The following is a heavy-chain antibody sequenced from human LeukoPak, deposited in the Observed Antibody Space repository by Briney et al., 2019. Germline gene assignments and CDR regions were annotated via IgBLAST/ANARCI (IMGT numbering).Heavy chain of an antibody. Sequence: PGGSLRLSCAASGFTFSSYGMHWVRQAPGKGLEWVAVISYDGSNKYYADSVKGRFTISRDNSKNTLYLQMNSLRAEDTAVYYCARDRNYYDSSSLDVWGQGTTVTVSS. V-gene: IGHV3-30*03. CDR2: ISYDGSNK. CDR3: ARDRNYYDSSSLDV. J-gene: IGHJ6*02. D-gene: IGHD3-22*01. CDR1: GFTFSSYG.